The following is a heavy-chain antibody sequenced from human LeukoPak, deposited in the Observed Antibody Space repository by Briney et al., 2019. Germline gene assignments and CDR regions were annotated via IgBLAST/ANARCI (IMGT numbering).Heavy chain of an antibody. CDR2: IYSGGST. J-gene: IGHJ5*02. V-gene: IGHV3-53*05. D-gene: IGHD1-26*01. CDR3: ARASIVGASNWFDP. CDR1: GFTVSSNY. Sequence: PGGSLRLSCAASGFTVSSNYMSWVRQAPGKGLEWVPVIYSGGSTYYADSVKGRFTISRDNSKNTLYLQMNSLRAEDTAVYYCARASIVGASNWFDPWGQGTLVTVSS.